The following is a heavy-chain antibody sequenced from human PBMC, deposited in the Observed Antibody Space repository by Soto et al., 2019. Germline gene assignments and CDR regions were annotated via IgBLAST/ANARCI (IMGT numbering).Heavy chain of an antibody. J-gene: IGHJ6*02. Sequence: ASVKVSCKASGGTFSSYAISWVRQAPGQGLEWMGGVIPIFGTANYAQKFQGRVTITADESTSTAYMELSSLRSEDTAVYYCARAGITIFGVVIIATDYYGMDVWGQGTTVTVSS. CDR1: GGTFSSYA. CDR2: VIPIFGTA. D-gene: IGHD3-3*01. V-gene: IGHV1-69*13. CDR3: ARAGITIFGVVIIATDYYGMDV.